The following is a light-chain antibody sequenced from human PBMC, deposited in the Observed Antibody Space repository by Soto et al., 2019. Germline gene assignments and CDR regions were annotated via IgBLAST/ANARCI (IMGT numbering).Light chain of an antibody. CDR2: DAS. CDR3: HQRRTCPFT. J-gene: IGKJ3*01. CDR1: QSISSY. Sequence: EIVLTQSPANLSLSPGERATLSCRASQSISSYLAWYQQKPDQAPRLLISDASNRATGIPARFSGSGSGTDFTLTISSLVPEEFAVYYCHQRRTCPFTFGARTKVDI. V-gene: IGKV3-11*01.